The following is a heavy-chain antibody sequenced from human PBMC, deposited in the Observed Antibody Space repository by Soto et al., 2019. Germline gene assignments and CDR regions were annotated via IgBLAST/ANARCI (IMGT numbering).Heavy chain of an antibody. V-gene: IGHV3-64D*06. Sequence: EVQLVESGGGLVQPGGSLRLSCSAAGFTFSSYALHWVRQPPGKGLEYVSTITSNGGSTYYTDSVKGRFTISRDNSKNTLYLQMRSLRAEDTAMYYFVNLLLPGGQGTLVTVSS. J-gene: IGHJ4*02. CDR3: VNLLLP. CDR1: GFTFSSYA. CDR2: ITSNGGST.